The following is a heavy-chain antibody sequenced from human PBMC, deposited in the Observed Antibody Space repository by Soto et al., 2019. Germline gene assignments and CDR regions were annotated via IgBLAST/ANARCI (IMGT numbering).Heavy chain of an antibody. V-gene: IGHV4-59*08. D-gene: IGHD5-12*01. CDR3: ARHGSGYDLYFDY. CDR1: GGSISSYY. Sequence: SETLSLTCTVSGGSISSYYWSWIRQPPGKGLEWIGYIYYSGSTNYNPSLKSRVTISVDTSKNQFSLKLSSVTAADTAVYYCARHGSGYDLYFDYWGQGTLVTVSS. J-gene: IGHJ4*02. CDR2: IYYSGST.